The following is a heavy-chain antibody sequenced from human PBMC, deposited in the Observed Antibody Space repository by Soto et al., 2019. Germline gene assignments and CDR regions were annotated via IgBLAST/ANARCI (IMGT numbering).Heavy chain of an antibody. V-gene: IGHV3-33*06. CDR1: GLTFSSYC. J-gene: IGHJ5*02. CDR3: AKYYYDSRGYSWFDP. Sequence: PGGSLRLSCAASGLTFSSYCRHWVRQAPGKGLEWVAVIWHDGKNKYYADSVKGRFTISRDNSKNTLYLQMNSLRAEDTAVYYCAKYYYDSRGYSWFDPWGQGTLVTVSS. D-gene: IGHD3-22*01. CDR2: IWHDGKNK.